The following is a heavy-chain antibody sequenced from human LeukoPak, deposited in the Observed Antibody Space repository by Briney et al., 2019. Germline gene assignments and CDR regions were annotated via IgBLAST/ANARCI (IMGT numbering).Heavy chain of an antibody. Sequence: GGSLRLSCSASGFTFSSNAMRWVRQAPGKGLEFVSSISSNGGTTNYADSVRGRFTISRDNSKNTLYLQMNSLRAEDTAVYYCATDHGFHYGAYFDYWGQGTLVTVSS. V-gene: IGHV3-64*04. J-gene: IGHJ4*02. CDR2: ISSNGGTT. CDR1: GFTFSSNA. CDR3: ATDHGFHYGAYFDY. D-gene: IGHD4-17*01.